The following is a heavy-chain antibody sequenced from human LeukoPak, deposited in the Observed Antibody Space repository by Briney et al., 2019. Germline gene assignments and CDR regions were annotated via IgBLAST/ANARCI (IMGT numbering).Heavy chain of an antibody. V-gene: IGHV3-7*01. D-gene: IGHD1-1*01. CDR1: GFTFDTLW. Sequence: GGSLRLAYEADGFTFDTLWMAWVRQAPGNGLDWVANIKQGGGEKHYVDSVRGRFTISRDNTKNFVYLQMDSLRTEDTAVYYCARDSLGSYIKGDYWGQGTLVTVSS. CDR3: ARDSLGSYIKGDY. J-gene: IGHJ4*02. CDR2: IKQGGGEK.